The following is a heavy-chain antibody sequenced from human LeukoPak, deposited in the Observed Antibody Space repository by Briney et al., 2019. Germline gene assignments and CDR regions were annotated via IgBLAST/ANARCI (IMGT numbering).Heavy chain of an antibody. J-gene: IGHJ4*02. V-gene: IGHV4-34*01. CDR2: INHSGST. Sequence: PSETLSLTCTVSSGSITNYYWSWIRQPPGKGLEWIGEINHSGSTNYNPSLKSRVTISVDTSKNQFSLKLSSVTAADTAVYYCARGGAVAANPFDYWGQGTLVTVSS. CDR1: SGSITNYY. D-gene: IGHD6-19*01. CDR3: ARGGAVAANPFDY.